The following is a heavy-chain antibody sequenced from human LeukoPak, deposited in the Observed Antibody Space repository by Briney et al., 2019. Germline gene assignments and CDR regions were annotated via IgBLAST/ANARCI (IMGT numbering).Heavy chain of an antibody. CDR1: GGSVSSDNSY. D-gene: IGHD3-22*01. CDR3: ARGYYYHT. V-gene: IGHV4-61*02. Sequence: SETLSLTCTVSGGSVSSDNSYWNWIRQPAGKGLEWIGRIYADGSSTYNPSFKSRVTISVDSSKNQFSLRLSSLTAADTAVYYCARGYYYHTWGQGTLVTVSS. CDR2: IYADGSS. J-gene: IGHJ4*02.